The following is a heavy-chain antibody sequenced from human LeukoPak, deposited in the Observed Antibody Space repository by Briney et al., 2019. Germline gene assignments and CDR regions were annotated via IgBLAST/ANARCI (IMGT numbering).Heavy chain of an antibody. CDR1: GYSISSGYY. J-gene: IGHJ4*02. Sequence: PSETLSLTCTVSGYSISSGYYWGWIRQPPGKGLEWIGSIYHSGSTYYNPSLKSRVTISVDTSKNQFSLKLSPVTAADPAVYYCARGVLMVYTNFDYWGQGTLVTVSS. D-gene: IGHD2-8*01. CDR3: ARGVLMVYTNFDY. CDR2: IYHSGST. V-gene: IGHV4-38-2*02.